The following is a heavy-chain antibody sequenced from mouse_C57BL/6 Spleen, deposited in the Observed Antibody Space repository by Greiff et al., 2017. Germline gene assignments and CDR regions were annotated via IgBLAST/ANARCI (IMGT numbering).Heavy chain of an antibody. J-gene: IGHJ2*01. CDR3: ARRTTVQPYYFDD. CDR1: GYNFNNSY. Sequence: VQLQQSVAELVRPGASVKLSCTASGYNFNNSYMHWVKQRPEQGLEWIGRIDPANGNTKYTPKFQGKATITVDTSSNTAYLQLSSLTAEDSAIYYYARRTTVQPYYFDDWGQGTTLTGSA. D-gene: IGHD1-1*01. V-gene: IGHV14-3*01. CDR2: IDPANGNT.